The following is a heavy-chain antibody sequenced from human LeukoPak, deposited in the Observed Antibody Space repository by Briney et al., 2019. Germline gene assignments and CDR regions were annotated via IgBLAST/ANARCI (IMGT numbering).Heavy chain of an antibody. V-gene: IGHV3-23*01. D-gene: IGHD1-26*01. Sequence: GGSLRLSCAASGFTFSSYAMSWVRQAPGKGLEWVSAISGSGGSTYYADSVKGRFTISRDNYKNTHYLQMNSLRAEDTAVYYCAKGPSRRGELLGFWGQGTLVTVSS. J-gene: IGHJ4*02. CDR1: GFTFSSYA. CDR2: ISGSGGST. CDR3: AKGPSRRGELLGF.